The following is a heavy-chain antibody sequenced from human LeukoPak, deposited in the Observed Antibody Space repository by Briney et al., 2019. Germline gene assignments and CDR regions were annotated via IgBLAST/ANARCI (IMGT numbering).Heavy chain of an antibody. CDR1: GGSFSSNGYF. D-gene: IGHD3-16*01. V-gene: IGHV4-61*05. CDR2: IYNRGST. CDR3: ASVGSGDAFDI. Sequence: PSETLSLTCTVSGGSFSSNGYFWNWLRQPPGMGLEWIGYIYNRGSTYYNPSLKSRVTISIDRSKNQFSLRLSSVTAAATAVYYCASVGSGDAFDIWGQGTMVTVSS. J-gene: IGHJ3*02.